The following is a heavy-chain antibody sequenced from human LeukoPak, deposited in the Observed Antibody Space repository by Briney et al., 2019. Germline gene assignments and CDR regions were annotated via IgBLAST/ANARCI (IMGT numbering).Heavy chain of an antibody. CDR3: ARYGSSWSDEGWFDP. CDR2: IYWDDDK. V-gene: IGHV2-5*02. J-gene: IGHJ5*02. D-gene: IGHD6-13*01. Sequence: ESGPTLVKPTQTLTLTCTFSGFSLSTSGVGVGWIRRPPGKALEWLALIYWDDDKRYSPSLKSRLTITKDTSKNQVVLTMTNMDPVDTATYYCARYGSSWSDEGWFDPWGQGTLVTVSS. CDR1: GFSLSTSGVG.